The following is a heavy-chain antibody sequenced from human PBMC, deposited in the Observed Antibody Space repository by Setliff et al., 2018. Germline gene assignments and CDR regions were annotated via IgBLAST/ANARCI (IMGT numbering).Heavy chain of an antibody. D-gene: IGHD5-12*01. J-gene: IGHJ6*03. V-gene: IGHV1-18*01. CDR1: GYNFITFG. CDR2: ISPYNGDA. CDR3: ARERGDIVTTTSYYYYLDV. Sequence: ASVKVSCKTSGYNFITFGVNWVRQVPGQGFEWMGWISPYNGDANYAQKFQGRVTMTTDTSTGTAYMELRTLSSDDTAVYYCARERGDIVTTTSYYYYLDVWGKGTTVTVSS.